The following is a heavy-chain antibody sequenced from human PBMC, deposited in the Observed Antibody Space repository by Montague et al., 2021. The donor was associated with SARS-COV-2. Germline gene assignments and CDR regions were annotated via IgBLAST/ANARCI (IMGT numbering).Heavy chain of an antibody. CDR3: ARKGSGRSDLDY. Sequence: SETLSLTCVVSVDSISSGNWGPFGRLPPGTAVALVGGISYSGSNKYKPSLKSRVGMSVDKSWNQFSLRLTSVTAADTAIYYCARKGSGRSDLDYWGQGTLVTVSS. CDR2: ISYSGSN. V-gene: IGHV4-4*02. CDR1: VDSISSGNW. D-gene: IGHD1-26*01. J-gene: IGHJ4*02.